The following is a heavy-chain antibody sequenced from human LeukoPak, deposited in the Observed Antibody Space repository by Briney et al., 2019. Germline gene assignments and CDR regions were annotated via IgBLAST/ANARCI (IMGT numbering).Heavy chain of an antibody. J-gene: IGHJ4*02. CDR1: GFTFSSYA. CDR3: ARGKWFDY. D-gene: IGHD2-8*01. V-gene: IGHV3-30-3*01. Sequence: GGSLRLSCAASGFTFSSYAMHWVRQAPGKGLEWVAVISYDGSNKYCADSVKGRFTISRDNSKNTLYLQMNSLRAEDTAVYYCARGKWFDYWGQGTLVTVSS. CDR2: ISYDGSNK.